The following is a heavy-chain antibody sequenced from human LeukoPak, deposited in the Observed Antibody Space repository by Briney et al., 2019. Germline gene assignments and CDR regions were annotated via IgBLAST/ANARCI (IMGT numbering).Heavy chain of an antibody. CDR2: ISGSGGST. CDR3: AKAPEARYDILTGYYYYYGMDV. J-gene: IGHJ6*02. D-gene: IGHD3-9*01. CDR1: GFTFSSYA. V-gene: IGHV3-23*01. Sequence: GGSLRLSCAASGFTFSSYAMSWVRQAPGKGLEWVSAISGSGGSTYYADSVKGRFTISRDNSKNTLYLQMNSLRAEDTAVYYCAKAPEARYDILTGYYYYYGMDVWGQGTTVTVSS.